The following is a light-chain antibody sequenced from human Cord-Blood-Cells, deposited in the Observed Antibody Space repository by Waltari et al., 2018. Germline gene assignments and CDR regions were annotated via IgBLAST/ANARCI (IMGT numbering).Light chain of an antibody. V-gene: IGKV1-39*01. Sequence: DIQMTQSPSSLSASVGDRVTITCRASQSISSYLNWYQQKPGNAPQLLTYAASSLQSGVPSMFSGSGSGTDFTLTISRLQPEDFATYYCQQSYSTPLTFGQVTRLEIK. CDR1: QSISSY. CDR3: QQSYSTPLT. CDR2: AAS. J-gene: IGKJ5*01.